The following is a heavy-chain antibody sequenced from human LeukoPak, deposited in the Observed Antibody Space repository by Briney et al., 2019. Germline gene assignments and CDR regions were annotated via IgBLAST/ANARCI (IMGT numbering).Heavy chain of an antibody. CDR3: ARYRALVSEMATKESDY. V-gene: IGHV1-18*01. CDR2: ISAYNGNT. D-gene: IGHD5-24*01. CDR1: GYTFTSYG. Sequence: ASVTVSFTASGYTFTSYGISWVRQAHGQGLEWMGWISAYNGNTNYAQKLQGRVTMTTDTSTSTAYMELRSLRSDDAAVCDGARYRALVSEMATKESDYWGQGTLVTVSS. J-gene: IGHJ4*02.